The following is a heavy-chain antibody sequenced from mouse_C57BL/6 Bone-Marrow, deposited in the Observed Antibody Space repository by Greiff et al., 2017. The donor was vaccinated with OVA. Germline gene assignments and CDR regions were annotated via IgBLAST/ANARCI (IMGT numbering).Heavy chain of an antibody. Sequence: EVQVVESGGGLVQSGRSLRLSCATSGFTFSDFYMEWVRQAPGKGLEWIAASRNKANDYTTEYSASVKGRFIVSRDTSQSILYLQMNALRAEDTAIYYCARDAPYYYGSYWYFDVWGTGTTVTVSS. CDR2: SRNKANDYTT. CDR3: ARDAPYYYGSYWYFDV. D-gene: IGHD1-1*01. J-gene: IGHJ1*03. V-gene: IGHV7-1*01. CDR1: GFTFSDFY.